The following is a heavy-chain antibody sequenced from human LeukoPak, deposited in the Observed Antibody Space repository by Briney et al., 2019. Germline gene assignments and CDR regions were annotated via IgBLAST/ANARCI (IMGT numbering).Heavy chain of an antibody. CDR2: IIPIFGTA. V-gene: IGHV1-69*13. CDR1: GYTFTNYP. Sequence: ASVKVSCKASGYTFTNYPMIWVRQAPGQGLEWMGGIIPIFGTANYAQKFQGRVTITADESTSTAYMELSSLRSEDTAVYYCARRIAVAGDAFDIWGQGTMVTVSS. J-gene: IGHJ3*02. D-gene: IGHD6-19*01. CDR3: ARRIAVAGDAFDI.